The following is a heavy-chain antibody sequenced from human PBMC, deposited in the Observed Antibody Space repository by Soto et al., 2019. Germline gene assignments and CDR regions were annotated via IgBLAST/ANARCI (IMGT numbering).Heavy chain of an antibody. CDR3: ARDRSYYDSSGSYSPPY. CDR1: GFTFSSYA. CDR2: ISGSAATT. V-gene: IGHV3-23*01. D-gene: IGHD3-22*01. Sequence: GGSLRLSCAASGFTFSSYAMNLIRQAPGKGLEWVSAISGSAATTHFADSVKGRFTISRDNSKNTLYLQMNSLRAEDTAVYYCARDRSYYDSSGSYSPPYWGQGTLVTVSS. J-gene: IGHJ4*02.